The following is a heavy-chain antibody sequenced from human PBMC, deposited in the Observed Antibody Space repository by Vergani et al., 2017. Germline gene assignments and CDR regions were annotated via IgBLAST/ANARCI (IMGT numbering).Heavy chain of an antibody. V-gene: IGHV4-34*02. D-gene: IGHD3-3*01. J-gene: IGHJ5*02. CDR2: INNDGHT. CDR3: AREARSGYSYLNWFDP. CDR1: GESFSSFY. Sequence: QVQLQQWGAGVVKPSGTLSLTCAVFGESFSSFYWSWIRQPPGKGLEWIGEINNDGHTNYNPSLESRVTVSRDTAKNQFSLKLSSVTAADTAVYYCAREARSGYSYLNWFDPWGQGTLVTVSS.